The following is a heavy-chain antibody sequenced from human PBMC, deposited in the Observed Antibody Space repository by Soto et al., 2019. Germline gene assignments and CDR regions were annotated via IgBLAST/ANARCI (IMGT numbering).Heavy chain of an antibody. CDR1: GGSISSSYW. CDR3: ARYIAASVTYYFDY. CDR2: IYHSGSA. J-gene: IGHJ4*02. D-gene: IGHD6-13*01. Sequence: QVELQESGPGLVKPSGTLSLTCAVSGGSISSSYWWSWVRQPPGKGLEWIGEIYHSGSANYNPSLKIRATISVDNSKNQFSLKLSSVTAADTAVYYCARYIAASVTYYFDYWGQGTLVTVSS. V-gene: IGHV4-4*02.